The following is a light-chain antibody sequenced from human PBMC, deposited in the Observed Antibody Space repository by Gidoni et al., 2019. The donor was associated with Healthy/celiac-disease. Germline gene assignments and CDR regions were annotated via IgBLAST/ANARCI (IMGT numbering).Light chain of an antibody. CDR2: DVI. CDR3: SSYTSSSTLVV. Sequence: QAALTQPASVSGSPAQWTTISCNGTSSDVGGYNYVSKYQQHPGKAPKLIIYDVINRPSGVSIRFPGSNSVTTTSLTIYGLQAEDEADYYCSSYTSSSTLVVFGGGTKLTVL. J-gene: IGLJ2*01. V-gene: IGLV2-14*03. CDR1: SSDVGGYNY.